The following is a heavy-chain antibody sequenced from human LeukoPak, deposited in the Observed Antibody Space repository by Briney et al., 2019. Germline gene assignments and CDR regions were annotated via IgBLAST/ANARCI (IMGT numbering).Heavy chain of an antibody. J-gene: IGHJ4*02. CDR1: GGSFSGYY. D-gene: IGHD5-18*01. CDR3: ARPTGYSYGPFVY. V-gene: IGHV4-34*01. Sequence: SETLSLTCAVYGGSFSGYYWSWIRQPPGKGLEWIGEINHSGSTNYNPSLKSRVTISVDTSKNQFSLKLSSVTAADTAVYYCARPTGYSYGPFVYCGQGTLVTVSS. CDR2: INHSGST.